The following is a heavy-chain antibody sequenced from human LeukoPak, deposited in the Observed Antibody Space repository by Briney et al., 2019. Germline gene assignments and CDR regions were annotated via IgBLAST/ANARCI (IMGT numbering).Heavy chain of an antibody. CDR2: ISSSGSTI. CDR1: GFTFSSYE. CDR3: ARDTVTLGYFDY. D-gene: IGHD4-17*01. J-gene: IGHJ4*02. V-gene: IGHV3-48*03. Sequence: GGSLRLSCAASGFTFSSYEMNWVRQAPGKGLEWASYISSSGSTIYYADSAKGRFTISRDNAKNSLYLQMNSLRAEDTAVYYCARDTVTLGYFDYWGQGTLVTVSS.